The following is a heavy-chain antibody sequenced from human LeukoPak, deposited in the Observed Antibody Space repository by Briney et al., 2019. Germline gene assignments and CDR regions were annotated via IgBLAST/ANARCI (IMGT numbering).Heavy chain of an antibody. CDR3: ARPGYSYGYLVDAFDI. V-gene: IGHV4-39*01. J-gene: IGHJ3*02. Sequence: PSETLSLTCTVSGGSISSSSYYWGWIRQPPGKGLEWIESIYYSGSTYYNPSLKSRVTISVDTSKNQFSLKLSSVTAADTAVYYCARPGYSYGYLVDAFDIWGQGTMVTVSS. D-gene: IGHD5-18*01. CDR1: GGSISSSSYY. CDR2: IYYSGST.